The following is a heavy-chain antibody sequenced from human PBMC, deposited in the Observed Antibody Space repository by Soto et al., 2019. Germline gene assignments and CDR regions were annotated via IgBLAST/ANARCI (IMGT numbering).Heavy chain of an antibody. V-gene: IGHV4-34*01. D-gene: IGHD2-15*01. CDR2: INHSGST. CDR3: ASGRGGYCSGGSCSYYYYYGMDV. J-gene: IGHJ6*02. Sequence: PSETLSLTCAVYGGSFSGYYWSCIRQPPGKGLEWIGEINHSGSTNYNPSLKSRVTISVDTSKNQFSLKLSSVTAADTAVYYCASGRGGYCSGGSCSYYYYYGMDVWGQGTTVTVSS. CDR1: GGSFSGYY.